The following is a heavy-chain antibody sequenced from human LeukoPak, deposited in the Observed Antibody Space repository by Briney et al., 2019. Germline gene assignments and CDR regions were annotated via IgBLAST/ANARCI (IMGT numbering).Heavy chain of an antibody. D-gene: IGHD1-14*01. J-gene: IGHJ4*02. Sequence: LETLSLTCAVYGGSFSGYYWSWIRQPPGKGLEWIGEINHSGSTNYNPSLKSRVTISVDTSKNQFSLKLSSVTAADTAVYYCARGITGTTGWNYWGQGTLVTVSS. V-gene: IGHV4-34*01. CDR3: ARGITGTTGWNY. CDR1: GGSFSGYY. CDR2: INHSGST.